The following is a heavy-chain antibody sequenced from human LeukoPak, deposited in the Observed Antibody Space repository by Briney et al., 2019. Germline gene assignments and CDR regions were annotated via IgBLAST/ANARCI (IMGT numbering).Heavy chain of an antibody. CDR3: AKRGPGTGWSFDD. CDR2: INYGGDS. D-gene: IGHD6-19*01. Sequence: SETLSLTCTVSGDSISSTSYYWGWIRQPPGEGLEWIGNINYGGDSNYKASLKSRVTMSIDTSKSEFSLNLRSVTAADTAVYFCAKRGPGTGWSFDDWGQGTVITVSA. J-gene: IGHJ4*02. CDR1: GDSISSTSYY. V-gene: IGHV4-39*01.